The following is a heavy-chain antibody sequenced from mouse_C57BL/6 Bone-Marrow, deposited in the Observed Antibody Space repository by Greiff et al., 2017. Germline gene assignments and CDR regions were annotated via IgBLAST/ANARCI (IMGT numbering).Heavy chain of an antibody. CDR3: AGTGTR. J-gene: IGHJ2*01. Sequence: QVQLQQSGPELVKPGASVKISCKASGYAFSSSWMNWVKQRPGKGLEWIGRIYPGDGDTNYNGKFKGKATLTAAKSSSTAYMQLSSLTSEDSAVYFGAGTGTRWGQGTTLTVAS. V-gene: IGHV1-82*01. CDR2: IYPGDGDT. D-gene: IGHD4-1*01. CDR1: GYAFSSSW.